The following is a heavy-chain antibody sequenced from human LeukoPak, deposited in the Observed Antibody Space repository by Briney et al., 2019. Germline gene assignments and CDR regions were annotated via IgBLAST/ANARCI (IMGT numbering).Heavy chain of an antibody. CDR1: GFTFVDYA. D-gene: IGHD3-3*02. V-gene: IGHV3-49*04. Sequence: GRSLRLSCTASGFTFVDYAMTWVRQAPGKGLEWVGFIRSTAYGGTTEYAASVKGRFTISRDDSKTIAYLQLNSLKIEDTAVYHCTTLYENFWSSPAGVWGKGTTVTVSS. CDR2: IRSTAYGGTT. J-gene: IGHJ6*04. CDR3: TTLYENFWSSPAGV.